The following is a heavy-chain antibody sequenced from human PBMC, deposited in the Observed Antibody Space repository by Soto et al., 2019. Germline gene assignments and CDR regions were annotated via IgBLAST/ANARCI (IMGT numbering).Heavy chain of an antibody. V-gene: IGHV4-39*01. CDR1: DASISNSGYY. J-gene: IGHJ5*02. CDR2: SHYTGST. CDR3: ARQIFCRGTSGVGKPLRCSDP. Sequence: SQTLSLTWTVSDASISNSGYYWAWMRQPPGKGPEWIGSSHYTGSTTYNPSLETRVAISVDTSKNQFSLRLTSLTAADTVVYHCARQIFCRGTSGVGKPLRCSDPWRKGTQVTVSS. D-gene: IGHD1-1*01.